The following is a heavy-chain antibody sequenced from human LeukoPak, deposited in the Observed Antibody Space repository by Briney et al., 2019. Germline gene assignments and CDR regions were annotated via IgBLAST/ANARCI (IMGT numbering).Heavy chain of an antibody. D-gene: IGHD5-18*01. J-gene: IGHJ6*04. Sequence: SLKVSCKASGGTFITYAISWVRQAPGQGLEWMGRIIPIFGTANSAQKLQGRVTITADESTSTAYMELSSLRSEDTAVYYCARSGYSYGYTGPYGMDVWGKGTTVTVSS. V-gene: IGHV1-69*13. CDR1: GGTFITYA. CDR2: IIPIFGTA. CDR3: ARSGYSYGYTGPYGMDV.